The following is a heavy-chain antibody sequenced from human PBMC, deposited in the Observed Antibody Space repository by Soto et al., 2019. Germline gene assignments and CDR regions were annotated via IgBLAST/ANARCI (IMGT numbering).Heavy chain of an antibody. D-gene: IGHD2-8*01. CDR3: ARDGDYCTNGVCYLYYYMDV. Sequence: ASVKVSCKASGYTFTSYAMHWVRQAPGQRLEWMGWINAGNGNTKYSQKFQGRVTITRDTSASTAYMELSSLRSEDTAVYYCARDGDYCTNGVCYLYYYMDVWGKGTTVTVSS. CDR1: GYTFTSYA. CDR2: INAGNGNT. V-gene: IGHV1-3*01. J-gene: IGHJ6*03.